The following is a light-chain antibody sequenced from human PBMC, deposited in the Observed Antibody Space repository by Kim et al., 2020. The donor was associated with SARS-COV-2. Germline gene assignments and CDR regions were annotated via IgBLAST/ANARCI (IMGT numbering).Light chain of an antibody. V-gene: IGLV10-54*01. CDR1: SNNVGPEV. J-gene: IGLJ3*02. CDR2: RNS. CDR3: SAWDSSLGAWV. Sequence: QNTTPTCTGNSNNVGPEVVAWRQQPQGHTTQLLSHRNSNRPSAMSARLSAPRSGNTASLTITGLQPEDEADYYCSAWDSSLGAWVFGGGTQLTVL.